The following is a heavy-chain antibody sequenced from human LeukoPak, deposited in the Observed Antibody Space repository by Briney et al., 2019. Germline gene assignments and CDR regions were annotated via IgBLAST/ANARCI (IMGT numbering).Heavy chain of an antibody. V-gene: IGHV4-39*01. CDR2: IYYSGSI. CDR1: GGSISSSSYY. D-gene: IGHD2-8*01. CDR3: ARQGYCTNGVCYRRYFDY. J-gene: IGHJ4*02. Sequence: SETLSLTCTVSGGSISSSSYYWGWIRQPPGKGLEWIGSIYYSGSIYYNPSLKSRVTISVDTSKNQFSLKLSSVTAADTAVYYCARQGYCTNGVCYRRYFDYWGQGTLVTVPS.